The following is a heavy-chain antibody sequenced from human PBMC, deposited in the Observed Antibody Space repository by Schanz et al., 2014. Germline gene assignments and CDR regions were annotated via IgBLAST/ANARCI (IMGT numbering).Heavy chain of an antibody. CDR1: GFTFSSYA. CDR3: AKEGPGNWNYFDY. V-gene: IGHV3-23*04. Sequence: EVQLVESGGGLVKPGGSLRLSCAASGFTFSSYAMSWVRQAPGKGLEWVSGINGRGSTTYYAASVEGRFTIFRDRSTDTLYLQMNNLRVEDTALYYCAKEGPGNWNYFDYWGQGTLITVSS. J-gene: IGHJ4*02. D-gene: IGHD1-1*01. CDR2: INGRGSTT.